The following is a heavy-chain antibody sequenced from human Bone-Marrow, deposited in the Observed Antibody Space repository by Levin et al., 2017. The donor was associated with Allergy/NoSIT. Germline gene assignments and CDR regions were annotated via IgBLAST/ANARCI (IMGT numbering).Heavy chain of an antibody. J-gene: IGHJ4*02. CDR2: ISAVGGTT. Sequence: GGSLRLSCAASGFTFSSFALAWVRQAPGKGLEWVSAISAVGGTTYYADSVKGRFTVSRDNSNNKLYLQMNGLGPEDTAIYYCAKRRSSGWAFDHWGQGALVTVSS. CDR1: GFTFSSFA. D-gene: IGHD6-25*01. CDR3: AKRRSSGWAFDH. V-gene: IGHV3-23*01.